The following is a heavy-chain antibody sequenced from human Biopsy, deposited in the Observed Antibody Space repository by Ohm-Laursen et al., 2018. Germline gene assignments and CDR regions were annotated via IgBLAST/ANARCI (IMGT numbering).Heavy chain of an antibody. Sequence: ASVKVSCKASGNTFATYHIHWVRQAPGQGLEWMGVISPSGATTSFSQKFQGRITMTRDTSTGTVYMDLNSLGSEDTAVYYCTRAGVGSDGTDSYYYGMDVWGPGTTITVSS. D-gene: IGHD5-24*01. CDR2: ISPSGATT. CDR1: GNTFATYH. CDR3: TRAGVGSDGTDSYYYGMDV. J-gene: IGHJ6*02. V-gene: IGHV1-46*01.